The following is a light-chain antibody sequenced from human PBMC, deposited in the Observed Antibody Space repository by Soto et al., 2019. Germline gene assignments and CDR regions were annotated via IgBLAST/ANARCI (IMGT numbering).Light chain of an antibody. J-gene: IGKJ1*01. CDR2: GAF. CDR1: QSISSY. Sequence: DIQMTQSPSSLSASVGDRVTITCRASQSISSYLNWYQQKPGKAPKLLIYGAFSRATGIPDRFSGSGSGTDFTLTISRLEPEDFAVYYCQQYGSSPRTFGQGTKVDIK. CDR3: QQYGSSPRT. V-gene: IGKV1-39*01.